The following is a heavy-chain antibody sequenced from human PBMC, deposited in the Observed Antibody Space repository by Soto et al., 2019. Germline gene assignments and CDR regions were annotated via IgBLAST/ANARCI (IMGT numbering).Heavy chain of an antibody. CDR3: ASHYNWFDP. V-gene: IGHV4-61*01. J-gene: IGHJ5*02. CDR2: IYHSGST. Sequence: SETLSLTCTVSGGSVSSGSYYWSWVRQPPGKGLEWIGYIYHSGSTNYNPSLKSRVTISVDTSKNQFSLKLSSVTAADTAVYYCASHYNWFDPWGQGTLVTVSS. CDR1: GGSVSSGSYY.